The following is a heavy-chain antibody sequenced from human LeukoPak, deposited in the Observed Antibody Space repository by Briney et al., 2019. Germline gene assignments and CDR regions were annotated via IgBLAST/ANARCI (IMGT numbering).Heavy chain of an antibody. CDR1: GYTFTSYY. CDR2: INPSGGST. D-gene: IGHD5-24*01. V-gene: IGHV1-46*01. CDR3: ARVWPPTGRDGYTADY. Sequence: ASVKVSCKASGYTFTSYYMHWVRQAPGQGLEWMGIINPSGGSTSYAQKFQGRVTMTRDTSTSTVYMELSSLRSEDTAVYYCARVWPPTGRDGYTADYWGQRALVTVSS. J-gene: IGHJ4*02.